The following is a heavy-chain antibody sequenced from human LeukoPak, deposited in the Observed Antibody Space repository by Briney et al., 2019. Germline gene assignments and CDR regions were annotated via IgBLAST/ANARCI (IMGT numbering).Heavy chain of an antibody. CDR3: AKELRYCSSTSCLYYFDY. J-gene: IGHJ4*02. D-gene: IGHD2-2*01. CDR1: GFTFSSYA. Sequence: GGSLRLSCAASGFTFSSYAMSWVRRAPGKGLEWVSAISGSGGSTYYAGSVKGRFTISRDNSKNTLYLQMNSLRAEDTAVYYCAKELRYCSSTSCLYYFDYWGQGTLVTVSS. CDR2: ISGSGGST. V-gene: IGHV3-23*01.